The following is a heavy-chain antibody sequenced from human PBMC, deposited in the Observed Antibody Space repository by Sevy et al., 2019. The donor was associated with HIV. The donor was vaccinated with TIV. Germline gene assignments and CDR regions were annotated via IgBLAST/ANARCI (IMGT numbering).Heavy chain of an antibody. Sequence: GGSLRLSCAASGFTFSSYGMHWVRQAPGKGLEWVAVIWYDGSNKYYADSVKGRFTISRDNSKNTLYLQMNCLRAEDTAVYYCAREGTTGTINYYYGMDVWGQGTTVTVSS. CDR1: GFTFSSYG. J-gene: IGHJ6*02. V-gene: IGHV3-33*01. D-gene: IGHD4-17*01. CDR2: IWYDGSNK. CDR3: AREGTTGTINYYYGMDV.